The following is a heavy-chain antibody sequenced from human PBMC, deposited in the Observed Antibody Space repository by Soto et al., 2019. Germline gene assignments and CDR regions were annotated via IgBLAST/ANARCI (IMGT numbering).Heavy chain of an antibody. CDR2: INEIGTYR. Sequence: GGSLRLSCAASGFAFSNYWMHWVRQVPGKGLVWVSRINEIGTYRTYADFAKGRFTISRDNTKNTVYLQMNSLSAEDTAVYYCARDFPPALTPGDDFAYWXQGTLVTVSS. V-gene: IGHV3-74*03. CDR1: GFAFSNYW. CDR3: ARDFPPALTPGDDFAY. J-gene: IGHJ4*02. D-gene: IGHD3-10*01.